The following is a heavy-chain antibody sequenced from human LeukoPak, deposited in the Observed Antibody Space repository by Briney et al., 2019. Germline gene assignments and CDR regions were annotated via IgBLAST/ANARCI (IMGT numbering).Heavy chain of an antibody. V-gene: IGHV4-34*01. D-gene: IGHD4-17*01. Sequence: PSETLSLTCAVYGGSFSGYYWSWIRQPPGKGLEWIGEINHSGSTNYNPSLKSRVTISVDTSKNQFSLKLSSVTAADTAVYYCARNYGAIDYWGQGTLVTVSS. CDR3: ARNYGAIDY. CDR2: INHSGST. J-gene: IGHJ4*02. CDR1: GGSFSGYY.